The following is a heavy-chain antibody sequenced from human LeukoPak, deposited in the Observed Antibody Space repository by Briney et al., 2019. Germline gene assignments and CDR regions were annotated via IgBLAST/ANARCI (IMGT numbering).Heavy chain of an antibody. D-gene: IGHD6-19*01. CDR3: ARADHQWLPQGGFDY. CDR2: IIPIFGTA. Sequence: SVKVSCKASGGTFSSYAISWVRQAPGQGLEWMGGIIPIFGTANYAQKSQGRVTITADESTSTAYMELSSLRSEDTAVYYCARADHQWLPQGGFDYWGQGTLVTVSS. J-gene: IGHJ4*02. CDR1: GGTFSSYA. V-gene: IGHV1-69*13.